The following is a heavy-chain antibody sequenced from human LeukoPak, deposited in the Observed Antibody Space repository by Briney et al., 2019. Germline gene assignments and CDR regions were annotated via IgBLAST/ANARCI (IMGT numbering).Heavy chain of an antibody. J-gene: IGHJ6*02. Sequence: SETLSLTCTVYGKSFSGYYWTCIRQSPGKGLEWIGVINHSGSTNYNPSLKSRVSISIDTSKNHLSLKLNSVTAADTAVYYCARGRVSVTGYYFAMDVWGQGTTVTVSS. CDR2: INHSGST. V-gene: IGHV4-34*01. D-gene: IGHD2-21*02. CDR3: ARGRVSVTGYYFAMDV. CDR1: GKSFSGYY.